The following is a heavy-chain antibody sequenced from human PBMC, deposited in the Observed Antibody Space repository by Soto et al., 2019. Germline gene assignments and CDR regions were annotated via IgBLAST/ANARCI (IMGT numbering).Heavy chain of an antibody. CDR2: IYPGDSNT. CDR3: ARSRTYGGNSFDY. D-gene: IGHD2-21*01. CDR1: GYSFTSYW. J-gene: IGHJ4*02. V-gene: IGHV5-51*01. Sequence: PGESLKISCKASGYSFTSYWIGWVRQMPGKGLEWMGIIYPGDSNTRYSPSSQGQVTISADKSTNTAYLQWSSLKASDTATYYCARSRTYGGNSFDYWGQGTLVT.